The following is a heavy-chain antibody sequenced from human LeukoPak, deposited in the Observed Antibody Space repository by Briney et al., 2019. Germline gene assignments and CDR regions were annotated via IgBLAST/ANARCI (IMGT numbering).Heavy chain of an antibody. J-gene: IGHJ4*02. V-gene: IGHV1-2*02. D-gene: IGHD5-24*01. CDR2: INPNSGGT. Sequence: ASVKVSCKASGYTFTGYYMHWVRQAPGQGLEWMGWINPNSGGTNYAQKFQGRVTMTRDTSISTAYMELSRLRSDDTAVYYCARDRRRDGYGGFDYWGQGTLVTVSS. CDR3: ARDRRRDGYGGFDY. CDR1: GYTFTGYY.